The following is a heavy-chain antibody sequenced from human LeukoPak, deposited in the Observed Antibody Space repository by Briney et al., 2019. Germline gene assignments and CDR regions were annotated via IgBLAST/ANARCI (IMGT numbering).Heavy chain of an antibody. D-gene: IGHD3-9*01. Sequence: GGSLRLSCAASGFTFSSYSMNWVRQAPGKGLEWVSGISWSSGSIGYADSVKGRFTISRDNAKNSLYLQMNSLRTEDTALYYCAKVSNILTGYYDYWGQGTLVTVSS. V-gene: IGHV3-9*01. J-gene: IGHJ4*02. CDR2: ISWSSGSI. CDR1: GFTFSSYS. CDR3: AKVSNILTGYYDY.